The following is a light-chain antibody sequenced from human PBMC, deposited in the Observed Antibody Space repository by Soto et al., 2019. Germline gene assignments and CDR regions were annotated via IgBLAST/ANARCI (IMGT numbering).Light chain of an antibody. Sequence: QSALTQPASVSGPPGQSITLSCTGTSSDVGGYNLVSWYQQHPGKAPKHMSYEGSKRPSGVSSRFSGSKSGNAASLTISGLQAEDEADYYCCSYAGSSTYVFGTGTKLTVL. J-gene: IGLJ1*01. CDR2: EGS. V-gene: IGLV2-23*01. CDR3: CSYAGSSTYV. CDR1: SSDVGGYNL.